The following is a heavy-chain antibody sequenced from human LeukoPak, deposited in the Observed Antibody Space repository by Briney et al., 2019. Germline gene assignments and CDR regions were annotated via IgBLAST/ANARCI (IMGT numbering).Heavy chain of an antibody. J-gene: IGHJ3*02. CDR3: ARAPGQQLVPI. CDR2: ISSSSSYI. D-gene: IGHD6-13*01. Sequence: GGSLRLSCAASGFTFSSYSMNWVRQAPGKGLEWVSSISSSSSYIYYADSVKGRFTISRDNAKNSLYLQMNSLRAEDTAVYYCARAPGQQLVPIWGQGTMVTVSS. CDR1: GFTFSSYS. V-gene: IGHV3-21*01.